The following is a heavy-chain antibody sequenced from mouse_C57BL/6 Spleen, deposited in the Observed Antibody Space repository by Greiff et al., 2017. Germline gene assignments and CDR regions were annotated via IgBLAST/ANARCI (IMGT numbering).Heavy chain of an antibody. Sequence: QVQLQQSGAELVKPGASVKLSCKASGYTFTEYTIHWVKQRSGQGLEWIGWFYPGSGSIKYNEKFKDKATLTADKSSSTVYMELSRLTSEDSAVYFCARHEAHYYGSSYGWYFDVWGTGTTVTVSS. J-gene: IGHJ1*03. CDR3: ARHEAHYYGSSYGWYFDV. CDR2: FYPGSGSI. D-gene: IGHD1-1*01. V-gene: IGHV1-62-2*01. CDR1: GYTFTEYT.